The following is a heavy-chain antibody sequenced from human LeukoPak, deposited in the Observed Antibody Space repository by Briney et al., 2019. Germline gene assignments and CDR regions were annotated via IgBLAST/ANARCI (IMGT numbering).Heavy chain of an antibody. CDR3: ETDAAMVTDYYYYYMDV. J-gene: IGHJ6*03. V-gene: IGHV3-21*01. CDR1: RFYFSTYD. CDR2: ISSSSSYI. Sequence: PGGSLRLSCTASRFYFSTYDMNWVRQVPGKGLEWVSSISSSSSYIYYADSVKGRFTISRDNAKNSLYLQMNSLRAEDTAVYYCETDAAMVTDYYYYYMDVWGKGTTVTVSS. D-gene: IGHD5-18*01.